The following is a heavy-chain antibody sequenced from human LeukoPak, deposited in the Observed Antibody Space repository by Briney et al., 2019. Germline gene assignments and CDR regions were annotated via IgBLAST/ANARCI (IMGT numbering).Heavy chain of an antibody. J-gene: IGHJ6*03. CDR1: GFTFSSYW. V-gene: IGHV3-23*01. Sequence: PGGSLRLSCAASGFTFSSYWMSWVRQAPGKGLEWVSSISGSGGITYHADSLKGRFTISRDNSKNTLFLQMNSLRAEDTAVYYCAKNTISGGHYQYYMDVWGKGTTVTVSS. CDR2: ISGSGGIT. D-gene: IGHD3-16*02. CDR3: AKNTISGGHYQYYMDV.